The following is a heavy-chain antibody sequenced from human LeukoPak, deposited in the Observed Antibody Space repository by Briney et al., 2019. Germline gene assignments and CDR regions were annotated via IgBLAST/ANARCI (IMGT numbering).Heavy chain of an antibody. CDR1: GYTFTSYF. V-gene: IGHV1-46*01. Sequence: ASVKVSCKASGYTFTSYFMHWVRQAPGQGLEWMEIINPSGGSTRYAQKFQGRVTMTRDTSTSTVYMELSSLRSDDTAVYHCASDSSGWYSLDYWGQGTLVTVSS. D-gene: IGHD6-19*01. CDR2: INPSGGST. CDR3: ASDSSGWYSLDY. J-gene: IGHJ4*02.